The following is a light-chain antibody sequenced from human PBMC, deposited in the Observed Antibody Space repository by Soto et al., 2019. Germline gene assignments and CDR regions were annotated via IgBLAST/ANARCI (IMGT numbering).Light chain of an antibody. Sequence: AIRMTQSPSSFSASTGDRVTITCRASQGISSYLAWYQQKPGKAPKLLIYAASTLQSGVPSRFSGSGSGTDFTRTISCLQSEDFATYYCQQYYRYPPTFGQGTKLEIK. CDR2: AAS. J-gene: IGKJ2*01. V-gene: IGKV1-8*01. CDR3: QQYYRYPPT. CDR1: QGISSY.